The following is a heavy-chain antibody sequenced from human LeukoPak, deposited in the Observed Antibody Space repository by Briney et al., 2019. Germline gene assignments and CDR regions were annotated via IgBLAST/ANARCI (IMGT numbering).Heavy chain of an antibody. Sequence: ASVKVSCKVSGYTLTELSMHWVRQAPGKGLEWMGGFDPEDGETIYAQKFQGRVTMTEDTSTDTAYMELSNLRAEDTAVYYCATSHGSGSPVDYWGQGTLVTVSS. CDR2: FDPEDGET. CDR1: GYTLTELS. V-gene: IGHV1-24*01. CDR3: ATSHGSGSPVDY. J-gene: IGHJ4*02. D-gene: IGHD1-26*01.